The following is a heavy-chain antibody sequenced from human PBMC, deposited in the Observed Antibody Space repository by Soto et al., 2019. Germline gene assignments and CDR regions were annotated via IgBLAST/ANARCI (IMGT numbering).Heavy chain of an antibody. Sequence: SVKVSCKASGGTFSIYAISGVRQSPGQGLEWMGGIIPIFGTANYAQKFQGRVTITADESTSTAYMELSSLRSEDTAVYYCARKRVARSGYYFDYWGQGTLVTVSS. J-gene: IGHJ4*02. CDR3: ARKRVARSGYYFDY. CDR1: GGTFSIYA. V-gene: IGHV1-69*13. CDR2: IIPIFGTA. D-gene: IGHD3-22*01.